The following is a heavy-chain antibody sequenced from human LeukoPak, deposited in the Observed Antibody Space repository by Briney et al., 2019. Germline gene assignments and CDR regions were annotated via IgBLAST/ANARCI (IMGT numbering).Heavy chain of an antibody. J-gene: IGHJ4*02. D-gene: IGHD6-19*01. CDR3: ARHLSGWYGPTYFDY. V-gene: IGHV4-38-2*01. Sequence: SETLSLTCAVSGYSISSGYYWGWIRQPPGKGLEWIGSIYHRGSTYYNPSLKSRVTISVDTSKNQFSLKLSSVTAADTAVYYCARHLSGWYGPTYFDYWGQGTLVTVSS. CDR1: GYSISSGYY. CDR2: IYHRGST.